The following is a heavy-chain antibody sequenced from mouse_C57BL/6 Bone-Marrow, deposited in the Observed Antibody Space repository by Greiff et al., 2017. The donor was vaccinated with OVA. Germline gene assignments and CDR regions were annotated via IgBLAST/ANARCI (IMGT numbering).Heavy chain of an antibody. CDR2: IDPEDGDT. CDR1: GFTFTDYY. CDR3: TTGWLVRRAWFAY. V-gene: IGHV14-1*01. Sequence: VQLQQSGAELVRPGASVKLSCTASGFTFTDYYMHWVQQRPEQGLEWIGRIDPEDGDTEYASKFPGKATMTADTSSSTAYLQLSSLTSEDTAVYYCTTGWLVRRAWFAYWGQGTLVTVSA. D-gene: IGHD2-3*01. J-gene: IGHJ3*01.